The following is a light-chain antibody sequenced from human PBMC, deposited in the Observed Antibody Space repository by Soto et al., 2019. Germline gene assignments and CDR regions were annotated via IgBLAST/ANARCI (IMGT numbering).Light chain of an antibody. CDR1: SSDVGSYNL. Sequence: QSVLTQPASVSGSPGQSITISCTGTSSDVGSYNLVSWYQQHPGKAPKLMIYEGSKRPSGVSNRLSGSKSGNTASLTISGLQAEDEADYYCCSYAGSSTDVFGTGTKLTAL. CDR3: CSYAGSSTDV. J-gene: IGLJ1*01. CDR2: EGS. V-gene: IGLV2-23*01.